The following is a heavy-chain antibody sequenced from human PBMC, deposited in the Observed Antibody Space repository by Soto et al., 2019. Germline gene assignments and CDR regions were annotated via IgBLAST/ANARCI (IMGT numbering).Heavy chain of an antibody. J-gene: IGHJ4*02. V-gene: IGHV3-30-3*01. D-gene: IGHD3-16*02. CDR1: GFTFSSYA. CDR2: ISYDGSNK. Sequence: GGSLRLSCAASGFTFSSYAMHWVRQAPGKGLEWVAVISYDGSNKYYADSVKGRFTISRDNSKNTLYLQMNSLRAEDTAVYYCGGGVIVTVDYWGQGTLVTVSS. CDR3: GGGVIVTVDY.